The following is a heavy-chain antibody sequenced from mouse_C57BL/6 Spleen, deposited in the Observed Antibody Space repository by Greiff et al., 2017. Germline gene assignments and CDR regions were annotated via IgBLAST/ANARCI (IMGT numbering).Heavy chain of an antibody. D-gene: IGHD2-2*01. Sequence: VQLQQPGAELVRPGASVKLSCTASGFNIKDYYMHWVKQRPEQGLEWIGRIDPEDGDTEYNPKFQGKATMTADTASNTAYLQLSSLTSEDYAVYYCTPMVSTGFAYWGQGTLVTVSA. CDR3: TPMVSTGFAY. CDR1: GFNIKDYY. CDR2: IDPEDGDT. V-gene: IGHV14-1*01. J-gene: IGHJ3*01.